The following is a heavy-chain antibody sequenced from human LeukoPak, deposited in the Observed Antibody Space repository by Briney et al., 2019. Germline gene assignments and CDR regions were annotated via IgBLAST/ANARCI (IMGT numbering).Heavy chain of an antibody. CDR2: INAGNGNT. Sequence: ASAKVSCKASGYTFTSYAMHWVRQAPGHMFEWMGWINAGNGNTRYSQKFQGRVTITRDTSASTASMELSSLRSEDTAVYYCARGDDYKYFDCWGQGTLVTVSS. CDR3: ARGDDYKYFDC. J-gene: IGHJ4*02. V-gene: IGHV1-3*01. CDR1: GYTFTSYA. D-gene: IGHD4/OR15-4a*01.